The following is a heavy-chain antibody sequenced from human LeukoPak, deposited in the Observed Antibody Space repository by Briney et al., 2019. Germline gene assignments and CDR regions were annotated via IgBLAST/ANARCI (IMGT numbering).Heavy chain of an antibody. J-gene: IGHJ4*02. CDR1: GGSISSSSYY. CDR2: IYYSGST. CDR3: ARDYPGRLGY. Sequence: SETLSLTCTVSGGSISSSSYYWGWIRQPPGKGLEWIGSIYYSGSTYYNPSLKSRVTISVDTSKNQFSLKLSSVTAADTAVYYCARDYPGRLGYWGQGTLVTVSS. D-gene: IGHD3-10*01. V-gene: IGHV4-39*07.